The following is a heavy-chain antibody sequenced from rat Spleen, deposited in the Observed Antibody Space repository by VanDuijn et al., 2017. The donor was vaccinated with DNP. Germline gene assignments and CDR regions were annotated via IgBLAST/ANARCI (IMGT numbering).Heavy chain of an antibody. CDR2: INSEGNT. CDR3: ATRYWFAY. J-gene: IGHJ3*01. Sequence: EVQLQESGPGLVKPSQSLSLTCSVTGYSITSGFRWTWIRKFPGNKLEWMGYINSEGNTDYNPSLKSRVSITRDTSKNQFFLQIDSVTTEDTATYYCATRYWFAYWGQGTLVTVSS. V-gene: IGHV3-3*01. CDR1: GYSITSGFR.